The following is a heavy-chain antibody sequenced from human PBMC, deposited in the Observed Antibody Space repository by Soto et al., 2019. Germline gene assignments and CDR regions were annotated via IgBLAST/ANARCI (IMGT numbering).Heavy chain of an antibody. V-gene: IGHV3-30*18. CDR2: ISYDGSNK. CDR1: GFTFSSYV. CDR3: AKESYSSSSYYYGMDV. Sequence: QVQLVESGGGVVQPGRSLRLSCAASGFTFSSYVMHWVRQVPGEGLEWVAVISYDGSNKYYADSVKGRFTISRDNSKNTLFLQMNSLRGEDTAVYYCAKESYSSSSYYYGMDVWGQGTTVTVSS. D-gene: IGHD6-6*01. J-gene: IGHJ6*02.